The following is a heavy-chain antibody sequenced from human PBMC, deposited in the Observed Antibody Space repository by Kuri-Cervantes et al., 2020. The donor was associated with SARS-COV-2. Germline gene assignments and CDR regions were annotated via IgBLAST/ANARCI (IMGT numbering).Heavy chain of an antibody. J-gene: IGHJ6*03. D-gene: IGHD2/OR15-2a*01. CDR2: MNPNSGNT. V-gene: IGHV1-8*03. CDR1: GYTFTSYD. CDR3: ARGLDHFLMDV. Sequence: ASVKVSCKASGYTFTSYDINWVRQATGQGLEWMGWMNPNSGNTGYGQKFQGRVTITRNTSISTAYMELSSLRSEDTAVYYCARGLDHFLMDVWGKGTTVTVSS.